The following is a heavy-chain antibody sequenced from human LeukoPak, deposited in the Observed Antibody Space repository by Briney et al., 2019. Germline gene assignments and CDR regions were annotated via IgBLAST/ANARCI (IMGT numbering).Heavy chain of an antibody. J-gene: IGHJ4*02. D-gene: IGHD6-19*01. CDR2: INHSGST. CDR1: GGSFSGYY. CDR3: ARGLMAGTLLNY. Sequence: SETLSLTCAVYGGSFSGYYWSWIRQPPGKGLEWIGEINHSGSTNYNPSLKSRVTISVDTSKNQFSLKLSSVTAADTAAYYCARGLMAGTLLNYWGQGTLVTVSS. V-gene: IGHV4-34*01.